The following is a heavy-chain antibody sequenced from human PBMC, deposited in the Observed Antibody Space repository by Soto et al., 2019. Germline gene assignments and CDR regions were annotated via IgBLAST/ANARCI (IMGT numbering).Heavy chain of an antibody. V-gene: IGHV3-21*01. J-gene: IGHJ6*02. Sequence: EVQLVESGGGLVKPGGSLRLSCAVSGFIFSDFTMNWVRQAPGKGLEWVASIGSSGGNSFYADSVKGRFIISRENAKTSLDLQINSRRAEDTAVYYCAREKRHNSLGGRFGMDVWGQGTTVTVS. CDR2: IGSSGGNS. CDR3: AREKRHNSLGGRFGMDV. CDR1: GFIFSDFT. D-gene: IGHD1-1*01.